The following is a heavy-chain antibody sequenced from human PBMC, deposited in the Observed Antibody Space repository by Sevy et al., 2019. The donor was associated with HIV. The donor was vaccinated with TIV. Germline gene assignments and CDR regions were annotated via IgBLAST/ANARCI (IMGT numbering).Heavy chain of an antibody. D-gene: IGHD1-1*01. CDR3: ARGARGTLPSFYYYGFDV. V-gene: IGHV5-51*01. CDR2: IYPGDSDT. J-gene: IGHJ6*02. Sequence: GESLKISCKASGYSFSSYWFGWVRQMPGKGLEWMGIIYPGDSDTRYSRSFQGQVTISVDKSFSTAYLQWSSLKASDTAIYYCARGARGTLPSFYYYGFDVWGQGTTVTVS. CDR1: GYSFSSYW.